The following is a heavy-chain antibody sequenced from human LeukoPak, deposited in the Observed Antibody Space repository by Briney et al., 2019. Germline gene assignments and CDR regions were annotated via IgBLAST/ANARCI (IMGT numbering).Heavy chain of an antibody. CDR2: IYTRGST. V-gene: IGHV4-4*07. D-gene: IGHD2-15*01. CDR3: ARGRYCSADICSGGDAFDI. Sequence: SETLSPTRTLAGGSINNNDASCARHPAGKGLELRGCIYTRGSTNYNPSLKSRVTMSVDTFKNQFSLKLSSVTAADTAVYYCARGRYCSADICSGGDAFDIWGQGTMVSVSS. J-gene: IGHJ3*02. CDR1: GGSINNND.